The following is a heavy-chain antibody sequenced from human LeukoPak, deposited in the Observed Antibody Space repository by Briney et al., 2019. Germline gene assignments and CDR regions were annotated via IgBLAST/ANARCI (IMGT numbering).Heavy chain of an antibody. Sequence: SETLSLTCTVSGASVTDYYWSWIRQSPAKGLEWISYMNHSGNSDYNPSLRSRVTTSLDTSKNQFSLNLISVTAADTVVYYCTRGHWGLQSWSQGTLVTVSS. D-gene: IGHD7-27*01. CDR3: TRGHWGLQS. V-gene: IGHV4-59*02. J-gene: IGHJ5*02. CDR2: MNHSGNS. CDR1: GASVTDYY.